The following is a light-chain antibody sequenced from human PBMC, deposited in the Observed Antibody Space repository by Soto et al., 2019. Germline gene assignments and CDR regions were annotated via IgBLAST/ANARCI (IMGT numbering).Light chain of an antibody. CDR1: SSDVGGYNS. CDR3: SSYTSISASVI. Sequence: QSVLTQPASVSGSPGQSITISCTGSSSDVGGYNSVAWYQQRPSKVPELVIYDVINRPSGISNRFSGSKSGNAASLTISGLQADDEAHYYCSSYTSISASVIFGGGTKVTVL. J-gene: IGLJ2*01. V-gene: IGLV2-14*03. CDR2: DVI.